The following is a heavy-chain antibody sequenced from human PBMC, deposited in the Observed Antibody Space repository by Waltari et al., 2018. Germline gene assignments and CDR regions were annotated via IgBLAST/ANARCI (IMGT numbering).Heavy chain of an antibody. D-gene: IGHD3-3*01. J-gene: IGHJ6*03. CDR3: ARVFGYYYYYMVV. Sequence: QVQLQQWGAGLLKPSETLSLTCDVSGGSLSGYHWTWIRQPPGKGLEWIGEINDSGRPTAIPSLERRVTVSIDTANHQCSLWVRCVTAADTAVYYCARVFGYYYYYMVVWGKGTTVTISS. CDR2: INDSGRP. CDR1: GGSLSGYH. V-gene: IGHV4-34*02.